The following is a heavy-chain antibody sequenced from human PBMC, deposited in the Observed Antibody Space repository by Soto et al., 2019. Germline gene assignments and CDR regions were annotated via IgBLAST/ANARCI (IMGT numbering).Heavy chain of an antibody. D-gene: IGHD3-16*01. CDR3: AKDRGALGGGYYYGMDV. CDR1: GFTFDDYT. CDR2: ISWDGGST. Sequence: GGSLRLSCAASGFTFDDYTMHWVRQAPGKGLEWVSLISWDGGSTYYADSVKGRFTISRDNSKNSLYLQMNSLRTEDTALYYCAKDRGALGGGYYYGMDVWGQGTTVTVSS. J-gene: IGHJ6*02. V-gene: IGHV3-43*01.